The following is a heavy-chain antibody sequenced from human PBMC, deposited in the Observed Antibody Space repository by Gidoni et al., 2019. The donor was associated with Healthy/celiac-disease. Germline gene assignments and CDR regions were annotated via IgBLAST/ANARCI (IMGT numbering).Heavy chain of an antibody. CDR1: GFTFSSYS. V-gene: IGHV3-21*01. J-gene: IGHJ3*02. CDR3: ARGIGGYDDAFDI. CDR2: ISSSSSYI. Sequence: EVQLVESGGGLVKPGGSLRLSCAASGFTFSSYSMNWVRQAPGKGLEWVSSISSSSSYIYYADSVKGRFTISRDNAKNSLYLQMNSLRAEDTAVYYCARGIGGYDDAFDIWGQGTMVTVSS. D-gene: IGHD5-12*01.